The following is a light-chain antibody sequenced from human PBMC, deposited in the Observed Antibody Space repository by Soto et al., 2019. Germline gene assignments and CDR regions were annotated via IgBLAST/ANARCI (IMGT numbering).Light chain of an antibody. CDR3: QVWDSSSDHRGV. J-gene: IGLJ1*01. CDR2: YDS. Sequence: SYELTQPPSVSVAPGKTARITCGGNNIGSKSVHWYQQKPGQAPVLVIYYDSDRPSGIPERFSGSNSGNTATLTISRVEAVDEADYYCQVWDSSSDHRGVFGTGTKVTVL. CDR1: NIGSKS. V-gene: IGLV3-21*04.